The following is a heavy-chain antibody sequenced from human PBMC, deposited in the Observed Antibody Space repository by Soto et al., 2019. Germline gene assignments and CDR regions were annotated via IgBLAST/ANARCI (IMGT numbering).Heavy chain of an antibody. CDR3: ARQGSEYNTSPDY. V-gene: IGHV5-51*01. D-gene: IGHD3-10*01. J-gene: IGHJ4*02. CDR2: IYPGDSDA. Sequence: PGEFLRICNNGSWGTFVKYWGRWVIQTPGKGLEWMGMIYPGDSDARYSPSFEGQVTFSVDKSINTAYLQWNSLKASDTAMYYCARQGSEYNTSPDYWGQGPLVTVSS. CDR1: WGTFVKYW.